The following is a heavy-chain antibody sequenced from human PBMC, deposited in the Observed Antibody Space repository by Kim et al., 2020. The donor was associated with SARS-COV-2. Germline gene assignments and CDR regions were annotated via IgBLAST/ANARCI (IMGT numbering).Heavy chain of an antibody. CDR1: GGTFSSYA. D-gene: IGHD5-12*01. V-gene: IGHV1-69*04. J-gene: IGHJ6*02. CDR3: ARDQNVDIVATVLDYYYGMDV. CDR2: IIPILGIA. Sequence: SVKVSCKASGGTFSSYAISWVRQAPGQGLEWMGRIIPILGIANYAHKFQGRVTITADKSTSTAYMELSSLRSEDTAVYYCARDQNVDIVATVLDYYYGMDVWGQGTTVTVSS.